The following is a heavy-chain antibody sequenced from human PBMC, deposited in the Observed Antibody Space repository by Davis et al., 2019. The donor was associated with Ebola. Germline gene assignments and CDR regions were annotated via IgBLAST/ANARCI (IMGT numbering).Heavy chain of an antibody. J-gene: IGHJ4*01. Sequence: SVKVSCKAFGFTFTTSAMQWVRQARGQRLEWMGSIVVGSVTTNYAQKFQGRVTITRDMSTSTSYLDLSNLRSDDTAMYYCAASAGTVGKFDYWGRGTLVTVSS. V-gene: IGHV1-58*02. CDR3: AASAGTVGKFDY. CDR2: IVVGSVTT. CDR1: GFTFTTSA. D-gene: IGHD1-14*01.